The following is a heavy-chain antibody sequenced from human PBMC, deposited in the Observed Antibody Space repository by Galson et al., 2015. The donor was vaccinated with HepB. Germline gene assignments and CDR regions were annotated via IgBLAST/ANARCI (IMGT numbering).Heavy chain of an antibody. CDR3: ARAGLHHVPFYHFGGLDV. Sequence: SLRLSCAASGFTFRSNRMTWVRQSPGKGLEWVANINTDGFEPYYGDSVKGRFTISRNNDQSSLVLQMNSLRAEDTAVYYCARAGLHHVPFYHFGGLDVWGQGTTVTVSS. J-gene: IGHJ6*02. CDR2: INTDGFEP. D-gene: IGHD2/OR15-2a*01. CDR1: GFTFRSNR. V-gene: IGHV3-7*03.